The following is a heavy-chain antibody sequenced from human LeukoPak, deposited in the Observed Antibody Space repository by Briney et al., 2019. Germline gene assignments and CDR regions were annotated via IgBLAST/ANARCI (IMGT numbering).Heavy chain of an antibody. Sequence: SETLSLTCTVSGXSLTEYYWNWIRQSPGKGLEWIGYVYYTGTTNYNPSLRSRLTISVDTSKNQFSLKLSSVTAADTAVYYCARHVWLQPFDYWGQGTLVTVSS. V-gene: IGHV4-59*08. J-gene: IGHJ4*02. D-gene: IGHD3-9*01. CDR3: ARHVWLQPFDY. CDR1: GXSLTEYY. CDR2: VYYTGTT.